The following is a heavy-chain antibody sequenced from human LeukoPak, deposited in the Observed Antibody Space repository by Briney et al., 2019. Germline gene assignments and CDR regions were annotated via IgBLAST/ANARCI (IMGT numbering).Heavy chain of an antibody. D-gene: IGHD2-21*02. CDR2: IYHSGST. CDR3: ARAAYCGGDCYSRSEYFDY. CDR1: GGSISSGGYS. V-gene: IGHV4-30-2*01. J-gene: IGHJ4*02. Sequence: PSETLSLTCAVSGGSISSGGYSWSWIRQPPGKGLEWIGYIYHSGSTYYNPSLKSRVTISVDRSKNQFSLKLSSVTAADTAVYYCARAAYCGGDCYSRSEYFDYWGQGTLVTVSS.